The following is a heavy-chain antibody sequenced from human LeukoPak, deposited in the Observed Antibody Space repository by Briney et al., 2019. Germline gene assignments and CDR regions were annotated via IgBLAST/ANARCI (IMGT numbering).Heavy chain of an antibody. CDR3: ARYYYGSGSYYSDY. V-gene: IGHV1-18*01. J-gene: IGHJ4*02. CDR2: ISAYNGNT. D-gene: IGHD3-10*01. CDR1: GYTFTSYG. Sequence: ASVKVSCKASGYTFTSYGISWVRQAPGQGLEWMGWISAYNGNTNYAQKLQGRDTMTTDTSTSTAYMELRSLRSDDTAVYYCARYYYGSGSYYSDYWGQGTLVTVSS.